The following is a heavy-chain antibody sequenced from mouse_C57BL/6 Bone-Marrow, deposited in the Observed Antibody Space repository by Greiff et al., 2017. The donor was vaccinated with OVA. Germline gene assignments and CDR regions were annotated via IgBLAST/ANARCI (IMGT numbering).Heavy chain of an antibody. CDR1: GYTFTSYG. CDR2: FYPRSGNT. J-gene: IGHJ1*03. D-gene: IGHD2-4*01. CDR3: ASYDYGWYFDV. V-gene: IGHV1-81*01. Sequence: QVQLQQSGAELARPGASVKLSCKASGYTFTSYGISWVKQRPGQGLEWIGEFYPRSGNTYYNEKFKGKATLTADKSSSTAYMELRSLTSEDSAVYYCASYDYGWYFDVWGTGTTVTVSS.